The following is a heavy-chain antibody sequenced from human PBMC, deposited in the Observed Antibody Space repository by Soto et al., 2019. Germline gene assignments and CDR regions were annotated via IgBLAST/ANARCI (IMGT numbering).Heavy chain of an antibody. J-gene: IGHJ4*02. CDR1: GFTFSSYA. Sequence: GGSLRLSCAASGFTFSSYAMSWVRQAPGKGLEWVSAISGSGGSTYYADSVKGRFTISRDNSKNTLYLQMNSLGAEDTAVYYCAKHKRSSSSENDYWGQGTLVTVSS. CDR3: AKHKRSSSSENDY. V-gene: IGHV3-23*01. CDR2: ISGSGGST. D-gene: IGHD6-6*01.